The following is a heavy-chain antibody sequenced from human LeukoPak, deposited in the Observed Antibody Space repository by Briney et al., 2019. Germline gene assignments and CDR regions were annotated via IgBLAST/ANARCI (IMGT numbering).Heavy chain of an antibody. CDR3: ASALSARQTNQFDY. V-gene: IGHV3-33*01. J-gene: IGHJ4*02. CDR1: GFTFSSYG. Sequence: GRSLRLSCAASGFTFSSYGTHWVRQAPGKGLEWVAVIWYDGSNKYYADSVKGRFTISRDNSKNTLYLQMNSLRAEDTAVYYCASALSARQTNQFDYWGQGTLVTVSS. D-gene: IGHD6-6*01. CDR2: IWYDGSNK.